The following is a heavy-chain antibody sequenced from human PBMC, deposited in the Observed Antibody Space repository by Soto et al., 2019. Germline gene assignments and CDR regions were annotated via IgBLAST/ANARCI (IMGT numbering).Heavy chain of an antibody. CDR1: GFTFSSYA. V-gene: IGHV3-23*01. J-gene: IGHJ4*02. CDR2: ISGSGAST. CDR3: AKEAHLAYFDY. Sequence: GSLRLSCAASGFTFSSYAMSWVRQAPGKGLEWVSTISGSGASTYYADSVKGRFTISRDISKDTLYLQMNSLRAEDTAVYYCAKEAHLAYFDYWGQGTLVTVSS.